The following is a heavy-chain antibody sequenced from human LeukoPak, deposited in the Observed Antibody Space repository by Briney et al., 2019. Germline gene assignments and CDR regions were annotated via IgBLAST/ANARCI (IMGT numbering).Heavy chain of an antibody. CDR2: ISSSGSTI. Sequence: GGSLRLSCAASGFTFSSYEMTWVRQAPGTGLEWVSYISSSGSTIYYADSLKGRFTISRDNAKNSMYLQMNSLRAEDTAVYYCARSAHSGLFDYWGQGTLVTVSS. V-gene: IGHV3-48*03. J-gene: IGHJ4*02. D-gene: IGHD3-10*01. CDR3: ARSAHSGLFDY. CDR1: GFTFSSYE.